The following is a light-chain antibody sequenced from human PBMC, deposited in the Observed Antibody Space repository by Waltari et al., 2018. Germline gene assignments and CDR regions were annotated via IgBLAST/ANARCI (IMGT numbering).Light chain of an antibody. CDR1: SSDVGNYKR. J-gene: IGLJ2*01. V-gene: IGLV2-23*02. Sequence: QSALTQPASVSGSPGQSITISCTGTSSDVGNYKRVSWYQQHPGKAPKLMIYAVSKRPAVVSDRFSGSKSGDMASLTISGLQPEDGAEYFCSSYAGSSKGVFGGGTKVTVL. CDR2: AVS. CDR3: SSYAGSSKGV.